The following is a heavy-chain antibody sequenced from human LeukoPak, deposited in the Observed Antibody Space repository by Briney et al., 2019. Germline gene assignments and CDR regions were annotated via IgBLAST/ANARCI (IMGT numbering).Heavy chain of an antibody. J-gene: IGHJ5*02. CDR3: ARGVGNIVVVVADNWFDP. CDR1: GGSISSYY. D-gene: IGHD2-15*01. Sequence: SETLSLTCTVSGGSISSYYWSWIRQPAGKGLEWIGRIYTSGSTNYNPSLKSRVTMSVDTSKNQFSLKLSSVTAAETAVYYCARGVGNIVVVVADNWFDPWGQGTLVTVSS. V-gene: IGHV4-4*07. CDR2: IYTSGST.